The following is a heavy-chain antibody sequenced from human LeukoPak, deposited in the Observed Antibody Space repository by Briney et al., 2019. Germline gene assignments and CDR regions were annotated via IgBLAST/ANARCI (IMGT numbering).Heavy chain of an antibody. J-gene: IGHJ4*02. CDR2: IYHSGST. CDR3: ARDRYSSGWGTFDY. Sequence: SETLSLTCTVSGYSISSGYYWGWIRQPPGKGLEWIGIIYHSGSTYYNPSLKSRVTISVDTSKNQFSLKLSSVTAADTAVYYCARDRYSSGWGTFDYWGQGTLVTVSS. CDR1: GYSISSGYY. V-gene: IGHV4-38-2*02. D-gene: IGHD6-19*01.